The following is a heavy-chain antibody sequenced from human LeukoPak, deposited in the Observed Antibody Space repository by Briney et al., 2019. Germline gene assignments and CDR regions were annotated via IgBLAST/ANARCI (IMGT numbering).Heavy chain of an antibody. D-gene: IGHD2-2*02. CDR2: ISSSSYI. J-gene: IGHJ3*02. V-gene: IGHV3-21*01. Sequence: GGSLRLSCAASGFTFTTYAMNWVRQAPGKGLEWVSSISSSSYIYYADSVKGRFTISRDNAKNSLYLQMNSLRAEDTAVYYCASLSVVVPAAIGAFDIWGQGTMVTVSS. CDR3: ASLSVVVPAAIGAFDI. CDR1: GFTFTTYA.